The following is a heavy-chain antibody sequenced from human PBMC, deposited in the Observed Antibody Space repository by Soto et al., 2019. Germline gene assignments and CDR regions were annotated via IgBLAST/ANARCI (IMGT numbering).Heavy chain of an antibody. CDR2: ITGNGETT. CDR3: AKVDCGSSGCRLIDY. D-gene: IGHD2-2*01. Sequence: GGSLRLSCAGSGFTFINHAMNWVRQSPGKGLEWVTGITGNGETTNYADSVKGRFTISRDNSKNTLYLQMNSLRAEDTAVYCCAKVDCGSSGCRLIDYWGQGTLVTVSS. J-gene: IGHJ4*02. CDR1: GFTFINHA. V-gene: IGHV3-23*01.